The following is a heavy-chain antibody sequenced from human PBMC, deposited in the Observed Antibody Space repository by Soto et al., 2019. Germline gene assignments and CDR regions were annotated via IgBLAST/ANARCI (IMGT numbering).Heavy chain of an antibody. Sequence: QLVESGGGVVQTGWPLRLSCAASGFTFSSFAMNWVRQAPGKGLEWVAVTSYDGHNKFYADSVKGRFTISRDNSKNTVYLQMNSLRAEDTAVYYCARSEGVVGVRSRWFDPWGQGTLVTVSS. CDR2: TSYDGHNK. D-gene: IGHD1-26*01. CDR1: GFTFSSFA. J-gene: IGHJ5*02. V-gene: IGHV3-30-3*01. CDR3: ARSEGVVGVRSRWFDP.